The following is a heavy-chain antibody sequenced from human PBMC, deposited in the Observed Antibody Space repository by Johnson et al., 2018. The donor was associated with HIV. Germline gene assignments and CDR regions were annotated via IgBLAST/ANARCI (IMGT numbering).Heavy chain of an antibody. D-gene: IGHD3-22*01. V-gene: IGHV3-7*01. J-gene: IGHJ3*02. CDR1: GFAVSNNY. Sequence: VQLVETGGGLIQPGGSLRLSCAVSGFAVSNNYMSWVRQAPGKGREWVANIKQDGSEKYYVDSVKGRFTISRDNAKNSLYLQMNSLRAEDTAVYYCASTSWGYYYDSSGLDAFDIWGQGTMVTVSS. CDR2: IKQDGSEK. CDR3: ASTSWGYYYDSSGLDAFDI.